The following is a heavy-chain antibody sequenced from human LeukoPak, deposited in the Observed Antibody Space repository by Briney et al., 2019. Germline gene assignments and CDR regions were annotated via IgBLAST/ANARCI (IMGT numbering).Heavy chain of an antibody. V-gene: IGHV4-61*02. J-gene: IGHJ4*02. CDR3: ARWGVGFSNNGFDY. CDR2: VDASGST. Sequence: SETLSLTCTVSGGSILGGYFYWSWVRQPAGKGLEWIGRVDASGSTNYNPSLRSRVIISVDTSKNQFSLNLSSVTAADTAVYYCARWGVGFSNNGFDYWGRGSLVTVSS. CDR1: GGSILGGYFY. D-gene: IGHD2-8*01.